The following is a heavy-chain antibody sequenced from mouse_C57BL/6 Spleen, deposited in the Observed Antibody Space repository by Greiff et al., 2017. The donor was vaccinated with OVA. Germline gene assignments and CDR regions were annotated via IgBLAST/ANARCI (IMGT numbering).Heavy chain of an antibody. J-gene: IGHJ4*01. CDR2: INPNNGGT. Sequence: VQLKQSGPELVKPGASVKISCKASGYTFTDYYMNWVKQSHGKSLEWIGDINPNNGGTSYNQKFKGKATLTVDKSSSTAYMERRSLTSEDSAVYYCAREGNYDAMDYWGQGTSVTVSS. V-gene: IGHV1-26*01. CDR1: GYTFTDYY. D-gene: IGHD2-1*01. CDR3: AREGNYDAMDY.